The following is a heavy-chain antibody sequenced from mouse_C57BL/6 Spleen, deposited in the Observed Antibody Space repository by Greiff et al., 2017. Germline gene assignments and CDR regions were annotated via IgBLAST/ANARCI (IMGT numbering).Heavy chain of an antibody. CDR2: IHPNGGST. Sequence: QVQLQQPGAELVKPGASVKLSCKASGYTFTSYWMNWVKQRPGKGLEWIGMIHPNGGSTNYNEKFKSKATLTVDKSSSTAYMQLSSLTSEDSAVYYCARPQSNYWYFDVWGTGTTVTVSS. V-gene: IGHV1-64*01. CDR3: ARPQSNYWYFDV. J-gene: IGHJ1*03. CDR1: GYTFTSYW. D-gene: IGHD1-3*01.